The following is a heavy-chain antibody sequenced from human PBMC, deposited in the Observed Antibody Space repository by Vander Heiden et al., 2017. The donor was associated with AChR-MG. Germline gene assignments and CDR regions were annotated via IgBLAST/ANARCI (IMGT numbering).Heavy chain of an antibody. Sequence: QVQLQESGPALVKPSEHLSLTCSVHGGSVSSGSYYWRWIRQPHGKGLEWIGYIYYSGSTNYNPSLKSRVTITEDMSKNQFFLKLNSVTAADTAVYYCARGSPRNWFDPWGQGTLVTVSS. CDR2: IYYSGST. J-gene: IGHJ5*02. CDR1: GGSVSSGSYY. CDR3: ARGSPRNWFDP. V-gene: IGHV4-61*01.